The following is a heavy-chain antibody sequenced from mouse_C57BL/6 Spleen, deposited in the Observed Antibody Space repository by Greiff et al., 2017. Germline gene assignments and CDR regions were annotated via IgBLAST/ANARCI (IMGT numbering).Heavy chain of an antibody. CDR3: ARLRLLEDY. CDR2: INPSTGGT. V-gene: IGHV1-42*01. CDR1: GYSFTGYY. J-gene: IGHJ2*01. Sequence: VQLQQSGPELVKPGASVKISCKASGYSFTGYYMNWVKQSPEKGLEWIGEINPSTGGTTYNQKFKAKATLTVDKSSSTAYMQLKSLTSEDSSVYYCARLRLLEDYWGQGTTLTVSS. D-gene: IGHD1-1*01.